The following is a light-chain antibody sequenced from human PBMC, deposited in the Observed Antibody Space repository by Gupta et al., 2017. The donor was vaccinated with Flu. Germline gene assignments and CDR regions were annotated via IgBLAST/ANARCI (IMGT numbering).Light chain of an antibody. CDR1: QSVRSSY. Sequence: EIVLTQSPGTLSLSPGERATLSCRASQSVRSSYLAWYQQTPCQAPRLLIDGASCRATGIPDRFSCRGSGTDFTLTISSLEPEGFAVYIFQQYGSAPQTFGQGTKVEIK. J-gene: IGKJ1*01. CDR2: GAS. CDR3: QQYGSAPQT. V-gene: IGKV3-20*01.